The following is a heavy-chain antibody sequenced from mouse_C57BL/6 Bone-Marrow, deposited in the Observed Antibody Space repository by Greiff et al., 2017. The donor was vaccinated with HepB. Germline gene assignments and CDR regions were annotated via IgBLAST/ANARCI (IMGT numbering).Heavy chain of an antibody. CDR1: GYTFTSYW. Sequence: QVQLKQPGAELVKPGASVKLSCKASGYTFTSYWMHWVKQRPGQGLEWIGMIHPNSGSTNYNEKFKSKATLTVDKSSSTAYMQLSSLTSEDSAVYYCARRGLRPSMDYWGQGTSVTVSS. J-gene: IGHJ4*01. CDR2: IHPNSGST. D-gene: IGHD3-2*02. CDR3: ARRGLRPSMDY. V-gene: IGHV1-64*01.